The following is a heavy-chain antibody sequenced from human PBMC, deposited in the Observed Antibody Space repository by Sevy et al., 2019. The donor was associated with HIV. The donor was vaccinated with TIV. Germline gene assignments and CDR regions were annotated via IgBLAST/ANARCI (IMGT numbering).Heavy chain of an antibody. CDR2: TYYRSKWYN. CDR1: GDSVSSNSAA. D-gene: IGHD3-22*01. J-gene: IGHJ3*02. V-gene: IGHV6-1*01. Sequence: SQTLSLTCAISGDSVSSNSAAWNWIRQSPSRGLEWLGMTYYRSKWYNDYAVSVKSRITINPDTSKNQFSLQLNSATPEDTVVYYWARDYRGDYDSSGVDAFDIWGQGTMVTVSS. CDR3: ARDYRGDYDSSGVDAFDI.